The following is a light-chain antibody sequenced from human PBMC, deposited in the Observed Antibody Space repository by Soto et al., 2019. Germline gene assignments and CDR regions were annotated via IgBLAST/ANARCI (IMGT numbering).Light chain of an antibody. V-gene: IGKV4-1*01. J-gene: IGKJ2*01. Sequence: DIVMTQSPDSLAVSLGERATINCKSSQSVLYSSNNRNYLAWYQQKPGQPPKLLIYWASTRESGVPDRFSGSGSGTDFTLAISSLRAEDVAVYYCQQYYHTPYTFGRGTKLEI. CDR1: QSVLYSSNNRNY. CDR3: QQYYHTPYT. CDR2: WAS.